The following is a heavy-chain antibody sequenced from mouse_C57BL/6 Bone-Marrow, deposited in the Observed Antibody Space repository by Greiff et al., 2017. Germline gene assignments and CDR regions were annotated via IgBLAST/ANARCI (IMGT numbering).Heavy chain of an antibody. CDR3: ARSLITTVVGPSYWYFDV. D-gene: IGHD1-1*01. CDR2: INPGSGGT. V-gene: IGHV1-54*01. CDR1: GYAFTNYL. Sequence: QVQLKESGAELVRPGTSVKVSCKASGYAFTNYLIEWVKQRPGQGLEWIGVINPGSGGTNYNEKFKGKATLTADKSSSTAYMQLSSLTSEDSAVYFCARSLITTVVGPSYWYFDVWGTGTTVTVSS. J-gene: IGHJ1*03.